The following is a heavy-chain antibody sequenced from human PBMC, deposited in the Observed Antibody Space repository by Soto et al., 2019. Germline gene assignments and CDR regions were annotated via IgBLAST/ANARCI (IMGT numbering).Heavy chain of an antibody. CDR3: XXXAXXGMNDY. V-gene: IGHV1-18*01. CDR1: GYTFTSYG. Sequence: QVQLVQSGAEVKKPGASVKVSCKASGYTFTSYGISWVRQAPGQGLEWMGWISAYNGNTKYAQKLQGRVTMTTDTXTXXXXXXXXXXXXXXXXXXXXXXXAXXGMNDYWGQGTLVTVSS. J-gene: IGHJ4*02. D-gene: IGHD1-20*01. CDR2: ISAYNGNT.